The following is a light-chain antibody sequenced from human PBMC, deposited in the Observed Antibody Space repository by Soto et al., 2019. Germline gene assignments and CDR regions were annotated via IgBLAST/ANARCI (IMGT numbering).Light chain of an antibody. CDR1: SSDVGGYDF. V-gene: IGLV2-14*01. Sequence: QSALTQPASVSGSPGQSITISCTGTSSDVGGYDFVSWYQHHPGKAPRLLIYDVSSRPSGVSSRFSGSKSGNTASLTISGLQADDEADYYCSSFADSSVRDYVFGGGTKLTVL. CDR3: SSFADSSVRDYV. J-gene: IGLJ1*01. CDR2: DVS.